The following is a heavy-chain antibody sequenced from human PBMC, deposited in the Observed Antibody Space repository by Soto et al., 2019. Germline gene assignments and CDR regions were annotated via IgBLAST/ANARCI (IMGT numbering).Heavy chain of an antibody. CDR1: GFTFSSYS. CDR2: ISSSSSYI. J-gene: IGHJ4*02. Sequence: GGSLRLSCAASGFTFSSYSMNWVRQAPGKGLEWVSCISSSSSYINYADSVKGRFTISRDNAKNSLYPQMNSLRAEDTAIYYCAREDGVVGSSSAFDHWGLGTLVTVSS. D-gene: IGHD1-26*01. CDR3: AREDGVVGSSSAFDH. V-gene: IGHV3-21*01.